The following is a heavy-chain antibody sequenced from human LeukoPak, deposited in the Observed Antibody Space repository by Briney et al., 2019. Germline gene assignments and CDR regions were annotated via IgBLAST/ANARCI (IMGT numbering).Heavy chain of an antibody. D-gene: IGHD2-15*01. CDR2: ISSSSSYI. CDR3: AREVEGVEYIDY. Sequence: GGSLRLSCAASGFTFSSYSMNWVRQAPGKGLEWVSSISSSSSYIYYAGSVKGRFTISRDNAKNSLYLQMNSLRAEDTAVYYCAREVEGVEYIDYWGQGTLVTVSS. J-gene: IGHJ4*02. CDR1: GFTFSSYS. V-gene: IGHV3-21*01.